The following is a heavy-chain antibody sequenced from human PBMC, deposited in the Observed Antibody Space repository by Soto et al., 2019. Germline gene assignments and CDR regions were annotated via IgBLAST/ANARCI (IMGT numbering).Heavy chain of an antibody. V-gene: IGHV4-31*03. CDR2: IHYSGST. J-gene: IGHJ5*02. CDR1: GGSISGEGYY. CDR3: ARALTATAGWANWFDR. Sequence: QVQLQESGPGLVEPSQTLSLTCTVSGGSISGEGYYWSWIRQYSGRGLEWIGYIHYSGSTYSNPYLKSRVNVPVDTSKTQFFLKLTSVTAADTAVYYCARALTATAGWANWFDRWGQGTLVTVSS. D-gene: IGHD6-13*01.